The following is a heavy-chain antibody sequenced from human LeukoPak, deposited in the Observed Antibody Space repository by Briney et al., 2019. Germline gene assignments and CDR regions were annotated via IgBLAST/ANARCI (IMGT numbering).Heavy chain of an antibody. J-gene: IGHJ4*02. V-gene: IGHV5-10-1*01. Sequence: GESLKISCKGSGYSYTNYWISWVRQMPGKGLEWMGRIDPSDSYINHSPSFQGHVSISDDKSVSTAYPQWSRLKASDSAMYYCARKPRGKVVFDYWGQGTLVTVSS. CDR1: GYSYTNYW. D-gene: IGHD2-21*01. CDR3: ARKPRGKVVFDY. CDR2: IDPSDSYI.